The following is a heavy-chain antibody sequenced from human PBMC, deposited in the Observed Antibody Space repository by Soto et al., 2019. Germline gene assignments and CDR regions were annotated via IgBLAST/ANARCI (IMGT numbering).Heavy chain of an antibody. CDR1: GGSFSSYY. Sequence: QVQLQQWGAGLLKPSETLSLTCAVYGGSFSSYYWSWIRQPPGKGLEWIGVINHSGSTTYDPSLKSRVTISIATSKNQLSLTLSSVTAADTAVYYCARGEPRFMEWLLLSEYFDPWGQGTLVTVSS. D-gene: IGHD3-3*01. J-gene: IGHJ5*02. CDR2: INHSGST. V-gene: IGHV4-34*01. CDR3: ARGEPRFMEWLLLSEYFDP.